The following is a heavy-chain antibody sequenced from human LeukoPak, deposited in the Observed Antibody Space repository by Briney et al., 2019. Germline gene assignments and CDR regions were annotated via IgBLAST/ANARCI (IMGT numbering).Heavy chain of an antibody. CDR1: GFTFSNAW. Sequence: PGGSLRLSCAASGFTFSNAWMSWVRQAPGKGLEWVGRIESKTDGGTTDYAAPVRGRFTISRDDSKNTLRLQMSNLETEDTGVYYCTSLAAADSRVGVYYFDHWGQGALVTVSS. CDR3: TSLAAADSRVGVYYFDH. V-gene: IGHV3-15*04. D-gene: IGHD3-22*01. J-gene: IGHJ4*02. CDR2: IESKTDGGTT.